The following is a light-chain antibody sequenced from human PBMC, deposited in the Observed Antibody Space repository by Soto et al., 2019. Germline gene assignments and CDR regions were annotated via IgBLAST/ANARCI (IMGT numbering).Light chain of an antibody. J-gene: IGKJ2*01. Sequence: EIVLTQPPGTQSLSPGERATLSCRASQSVRSSFLAWYKQKPGQAPRLLIYAASSRATGIPDRFSGSGSGTDFTLTISRLEPEDFAVFYCQQYGSSPFTFGQGTTLEIK. CDR1: QSVRSSF. CDR2: AAS. CDR3: QQYGSSPFT. V-gene: IGKV3-20*01.